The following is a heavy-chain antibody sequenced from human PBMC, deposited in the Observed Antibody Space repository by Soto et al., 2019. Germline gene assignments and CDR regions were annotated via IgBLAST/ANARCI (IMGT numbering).Heavy chain of an antibody. D-gene: IGHD2-15*01. CDR3: ARGVLMVVAATLVGAGWFDP. V-gene: IGHV4-31*03. J-gene: IGHJ5*02. CDR1: SGSISSGGYY. CDR2: IYYSGST. Sequence: QVQLQESGPGLVKPSQTLSLTCTVSSGSISSGGYYWSWIRQHPGKGLEWIGYIYYSGSTYYNPSLKSRVTISVDTSKNQFSLKLSSVTAADTAVYYCARGVLMVVAATLVGAGWFDPWAQGTLVTVSS.